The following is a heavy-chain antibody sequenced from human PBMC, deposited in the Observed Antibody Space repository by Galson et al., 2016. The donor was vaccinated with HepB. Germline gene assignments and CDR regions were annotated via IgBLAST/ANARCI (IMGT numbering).Heavy chain of an antibody. CDR2: INRDESST. CDR3: ARDPSYYSGMDV. CDR1: GFTFSSYY. J-gene: IGHJ6*02. V-gene: IGHV3-74*01. Sequence: SLRLSCAASGFTFSSYYMHWVRQAPGKGLVWVSRINRDESSTSYADYVKGRFTISRDNAKNTLYLQMNSLRAEDTAVYYCARDPSYYSGMDVWGQGTTVIVSS.